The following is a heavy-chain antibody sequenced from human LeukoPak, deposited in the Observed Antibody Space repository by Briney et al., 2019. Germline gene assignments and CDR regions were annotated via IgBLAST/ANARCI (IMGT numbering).Heavy chain of an antibody. D-gene: IGHD3-3*01. V-gene: IGHV3-74*01. Sequence: GGSLRLSCAASGFTFSSYWMHWVRQAPGKGLVWVSGINRDGSSTGYADSVKGRFTISRDNAKNSLYLQMNSLRAEDTAVYYCAREDGLRLIAPCGQGTLVTVSS. J-gene: IGHJ5*02. CDR1: GFTFSSYW. CDR3: AREDGLRLIAP. CDR2: INRDGSST.